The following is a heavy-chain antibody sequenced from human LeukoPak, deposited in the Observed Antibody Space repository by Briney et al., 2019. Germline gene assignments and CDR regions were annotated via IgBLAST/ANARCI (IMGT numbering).Heavy chain of an antibody. CDR2: ISWNSGSK. CDR1: GFTFDDYA. D-gene: IGHD2-2*02. V-gene: IGHV3-9*01. J-gene: IGHJ4*02. Sequence: PGRSLRLSCAASGFTFDDYAMHWVRQVPGKGLEWVSGISWNSGSKGYADSVKGRFTISRDNAKNSLYLQMNSLRADDTALYYCAKDSAGYCSSTSCYNFLDYWGQGTLVTVSS. CDR3: AKDSAGYCSSTSCYNFLDY.